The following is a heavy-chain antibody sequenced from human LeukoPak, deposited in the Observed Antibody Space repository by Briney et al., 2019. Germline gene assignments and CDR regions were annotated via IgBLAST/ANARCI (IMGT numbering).Heavy chain of an antibody. J-gene: IGHJ4*02. CDR3: ATGSAYYYDSSGYPTFDY. D-gene: IGHD3-22*01. CDR2: IYYSGST. CDR1: GGSISSYY. Sequence: SETLSLTCTVSGGSISSYYWSWIRQPPGKGLEWIGYIYYSGSTNYNTSLKSRVTISVDTSKNQFSLKLSSVTAADTAVYYCATGSAYYYDSSGYPTFDYWGQGTLVTVSS. V-gene: IGHV4-59*01.